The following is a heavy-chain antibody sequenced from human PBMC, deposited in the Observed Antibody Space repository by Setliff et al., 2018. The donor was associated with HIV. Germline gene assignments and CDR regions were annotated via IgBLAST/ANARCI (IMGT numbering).Heavy chain of an antibody. CDR2: INHSGST. Sequence: SETLSLTCTVSGGSISSNNYYWTWIRQPLGKGLEWIGEINHSGSTNYNPSLKGRVVISVDTSKNQLSLMLFSVTAADTAVYYCARGGDSSAFNWGLGTLVTVSS. V-gene: IGHV4-39*07. CDR3: ARGGDSSAFN. D-gene: IGHD6-19*01. J-gene: IGHJ4*02. CDR1: GGSISSNNYY.